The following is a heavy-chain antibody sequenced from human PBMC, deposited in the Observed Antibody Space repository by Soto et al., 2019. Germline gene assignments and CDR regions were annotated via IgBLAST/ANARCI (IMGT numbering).Heavy chain of an antibody. Sequence: PSETLSLTCTVSGGSISSSSYYWGWIRQPPGKGLEWIGSIYYSGSTYYNPSLKSRVTISVDTSKNQFSLKLSSVTAADTAVYYCARLQAYCGGDCYSPPTFDPWGQGTLVTVSS. CDR2: IYYSGST. V-gene: IGHV4-39*01. CDR1: GGSISSSSYY. CDR3: ARLQAYCGGDCYSPPTFDP. J-gene: IGHJ5*02. D-gene: IGHD2-21*02.